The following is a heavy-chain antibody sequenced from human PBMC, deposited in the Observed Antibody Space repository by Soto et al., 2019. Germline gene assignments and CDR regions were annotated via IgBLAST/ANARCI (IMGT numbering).Heavy chain of an antibody. J-gene: IGHJ6*03. CDR1: GYTFTSYD. V-gene: IGHV1-8*01. Sequence: ASVKVSCKASGYTFTSYDINWVRQATGQGLEWMGWMNPNSGNTGYAQKFQGRVTMTRNTSISTAYMELSSLRSEDTAVYYCARVSTIFQYYYYYYMDVWGKGTTVTVSS. CDR2: MNPNSGNT. CDR3: ARVSTIFQYYYYYYMDV. D-gene: IGHD3-3*01.